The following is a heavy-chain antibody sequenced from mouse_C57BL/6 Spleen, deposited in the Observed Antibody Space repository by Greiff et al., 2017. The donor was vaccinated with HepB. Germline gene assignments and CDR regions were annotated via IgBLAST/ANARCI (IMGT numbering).Heavy chain of an antibody. J-gene: IGHJ1*03. V-gene: IGHV5-4*01. D-gene: IGHD2-1*01. Sequence: EVQRVESGGGLVKPGGSLKLSCAASGFTFSSYAMSWVRQTPEKRLEWVATISDGGSYTYYPDKVKVRFTISRDNAKNNLYLQMSHLKSEDTAMYYCARDDYRKGYWYFGVWGTGTTVTVSS. CDR2: ISDGGSYT. CDR1: GFTFSSYA. CDR3: ARDDYRKGYWYFGV.